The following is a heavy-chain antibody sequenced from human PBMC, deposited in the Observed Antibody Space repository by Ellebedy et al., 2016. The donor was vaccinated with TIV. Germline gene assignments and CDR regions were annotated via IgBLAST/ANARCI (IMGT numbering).Heavy chain of an antibody. D-gene: IGHD4-23*01. Sequence: MPSETLSLTCTVSGVSVNSANYYWTWIRQPPGKGLEWIGYFYSSGSTNYDPSLKSRVTISLDTSKNQFSLRLTSVTAADTAVYYCARLRHYGGDSVWFFDLWGRGTLVTVSS. CDR3: ARLRHYGGDSVWFFDL. CDR2: FYSSGST. V-gene: IGHV4-61*01. J-gene: IGHJ2*01. CDR1: GVSVNSANYY.